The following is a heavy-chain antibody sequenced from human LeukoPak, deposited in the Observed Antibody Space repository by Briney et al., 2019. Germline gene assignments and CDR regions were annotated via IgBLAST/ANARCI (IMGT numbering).Heavy chain of an antibody. V-gene: IGHV4-39*01. CDR3: ARLKLTGTRDDAFDI. CDR2: IYYSGST. D-gene: IGHD1-7*01. CDR1: GGSITGSSYY. Sequence: SETLSLTCAVSGGSITGSSYYWGWIRQPPGKGLEWIGSIYYSGSTYYNPSLKSRVTISVDTSKNQFSLKLSSVTAADTAVYYCARLKLTGTRDDAFDIWGQGTMVTVSS. J-gene: IGHJ3*02.